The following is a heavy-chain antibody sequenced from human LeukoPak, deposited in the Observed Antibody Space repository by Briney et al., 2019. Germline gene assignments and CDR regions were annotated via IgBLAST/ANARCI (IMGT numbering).Heavy chain of an antibody. D-gene: IGHD6-13*01. CDR3: AKGDRYSSSFDY. CDR2: ISGDSGSI. V-gene: IGHV3-9*01. J-gene: IGHJ4*02. CDR1: GFTFDDYA. Sequence: GRSLRLSCAASGFTFDDYAMHWVRQAPGKGLEWVSGISGDSGSIGYEDSVKGRFTISRDNAQNSLYLQMNSLRAEDTALYYCAKGDRYSSSFDYWGQGTLVTVSS.